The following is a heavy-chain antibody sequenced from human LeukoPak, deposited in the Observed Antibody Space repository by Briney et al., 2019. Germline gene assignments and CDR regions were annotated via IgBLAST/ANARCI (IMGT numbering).Heavy chain of an antibody. J-gene: IGHJ6*02. CDR2: IYYSGST. Sequence: PSETLSLTCTVSGGSISSYYWSWIRQPPGKGLEWIGYIYYSGSTNYNPSLKSRVTISVDTSKNQFSLKLSSVTAADTAVYYCARHAAESGDDSSGYPYYYYYGMDVWGQGTTVTVSS. CDR3: ARHAAESGDDSSGYPYYYYYGMDV. D-gene: IGHD3-22*01. V-gene: IGHV4-59*08. CDR1: GGSISSYY.